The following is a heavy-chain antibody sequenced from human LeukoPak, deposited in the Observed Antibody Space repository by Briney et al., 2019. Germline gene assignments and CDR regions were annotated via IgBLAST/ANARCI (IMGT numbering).Heavy chain of an antibody. CDR1: GGSLRGGYY. D-gene: IGHD6-19*01. J-gene: IGHJ4*02. V-gene: IGHV4-34*01. Sequence: PSETLSLTCGVYGGSLRGGYYWSWIRQPPGKGLEWIGEINHRGSTNYNPSLKSRVTTSVDTSKNQFSLEVTSVTAADTAMYFCARSVAGYFDYWGQGTLVTVSS. CDR2: INHRGST. CDR3: ARSVAGYFDY.